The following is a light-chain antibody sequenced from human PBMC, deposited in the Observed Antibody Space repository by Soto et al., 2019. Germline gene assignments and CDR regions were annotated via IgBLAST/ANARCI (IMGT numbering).Light chain of an antibody. CDR3: QQSYLTPRT. CDR1: QRISSS. V-gene: IGKV1-39*01. CDR2: AAS. Sequence: IQMTQSPSSLSASVGDRVTITCRASQRISSSLNWYQHKEGRAPKLLIYAASSLQTGVPSRFSGSGSGTDFTLTISSVQPEDFATYYCQQSYLTPRTFGQGTKLEIK. J-gene: IGKJ2*01.